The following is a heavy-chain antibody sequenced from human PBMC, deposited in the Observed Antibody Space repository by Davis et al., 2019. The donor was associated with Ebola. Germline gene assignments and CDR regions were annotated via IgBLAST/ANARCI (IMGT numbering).Heavy chain of an antibody. V-gene: IGHV3-11*04. CDR2: ISSSGSTI. CDR1: GFTFSDYY. D-gene: IGHD2-2*02. CDR3: ARAYCSSTSCYIHYYYGMDV. Sequence: GESLKISCAASGFTFSDYYMSWIRQAPGKGLEWVSYISSSGSTIYYADSVKGRFTISRDNSKNTLYLQMNSLRAEDTAVYYCARAYCSSTSCYIHYYYGMDVWGQGTTVTVSS. J-gene: IGHJ6*02.